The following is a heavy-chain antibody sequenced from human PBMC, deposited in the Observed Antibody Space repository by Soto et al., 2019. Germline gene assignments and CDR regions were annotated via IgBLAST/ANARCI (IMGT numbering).Heavy chain of an antibody. CDR3: ARAGRSWYDPVHY. J-gene: IGHJ4*02. V-gene: IGHV3-30-3*01. CDR1: GFTFSSYA. Sequence: GGSLRLSCAASGFTFSSYAMHWVRQAPGKGLEWVAVISYDGSNKYYADSVKGRFTISRDNSKNTLYLQMNSLRAEDTAVYYCARAGRSWYDPVHYWGQGTLVTVSS. D-gene: IGHD6-13*01. CDR2: ISYDGSNK.